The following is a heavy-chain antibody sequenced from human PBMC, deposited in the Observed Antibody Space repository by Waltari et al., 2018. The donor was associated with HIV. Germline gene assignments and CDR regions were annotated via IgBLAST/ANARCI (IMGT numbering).Heavy chain of an antibody. CDR1: GGSISRGGYY. CDR2: IYYSGST. V-gene: IGHV4-31*03. Sequence: QVQLQESGPGLVKPSQTLSLTCSVSGGSISRGGYYWSWIRQHPGKGLEWIGYIYYSGSTYSNPSLKSRVIISVDTSKNQFSLKLSSVTAADTAVYYCARDLGYDTSGYYYGSAFDIWGQGTMVTVSS. D-gene: IGHD3-22*01. CDR3: ARDLGYDTSGYYYGSAFDI. J-gene: IGHJ3*02.